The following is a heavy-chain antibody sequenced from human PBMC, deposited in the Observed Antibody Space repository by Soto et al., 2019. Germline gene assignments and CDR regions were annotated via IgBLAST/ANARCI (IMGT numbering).Heavy chain of an antibody. Sequence: GESLKISCKGSGYSFAGYWITWVRQKPGKGLEWMGRIDPSDSQTYYSPSFRGHVTISATKSTTTVFLQWSSLRASDTAMYYCARQIYDSDTGPNFQYYFDSWGQGTPVTVSS. CDR1: GYSFAGYW. CDR3: ARQIYDSDTGPNFQYYFDS. J-gene: IGHJ4*02. D-gene: IGHD3-22*01. V-gene: IGHV5-10-1*01. CDR2: IDPSDSQT.